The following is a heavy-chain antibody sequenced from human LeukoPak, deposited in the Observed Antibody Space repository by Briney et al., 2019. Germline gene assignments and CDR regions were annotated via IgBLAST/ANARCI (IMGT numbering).Heavy chain of an antibody. V-gene: IGHV1-46*01. Sequence: ASVTVSCKASGYSFTSHYMHWVRQAPGQGLEWMGLINPSGSSTLYAQKFQGRVTMTRDMSTTTDYMELSSLRSEDTAVYYCARDNSVGDIAWWFDPWGQGTLVTVSS. CDR3: ARDNSVGDIAWWFDP. CDR2: INPSGSST. D-gene: IGHD3-16*02. J-gene: IGHJ5*02. CDR1: GYSFTSHY.